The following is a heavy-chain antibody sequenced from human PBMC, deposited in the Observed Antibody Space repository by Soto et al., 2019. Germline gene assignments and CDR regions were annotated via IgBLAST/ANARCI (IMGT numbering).Heavy chain of an antibody. V-gene: IGHV4-61*01. CDR1: GGSVSSGSYY. Sequence: QVQLQESGPGLVKPSETLSLTCTVSGGSVSSGSYYWSWIRQPPGKGLEWIGYIYYSGSTNYNPSLKSRVTISVDTSKHQCSLKLSSVTAADTAVYYCARGDSGTVTTPSWGQGTLVTVSS. CDR2: IYYSGST. J-gene: IGHJ5*02. CDR3: ARGDSGTVTTPS. D-gene: IGHD4-17*01.